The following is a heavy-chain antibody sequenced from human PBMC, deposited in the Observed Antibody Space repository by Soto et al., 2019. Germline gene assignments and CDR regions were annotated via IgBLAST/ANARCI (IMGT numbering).Heavy chain of an antibody. D-gene: IGHD3-22*01. Sequence: TLSLTCTVSGDSISTFYWGWMRQSPGKELEWIGYVYYTGSTNYNPSLKSRVTISVDRSKNQFSLKLTSANAAGTAVYYCARGRTVRNYADDSSDYFYFFDYWGQGTQVTVSS. CDR1: GDSISTFY. CDR3: ARGRTVRNYADDSSDYFYFFDY. J-gene: IGHJ4*02. V-gene: IGHV4-59*01. CDR2: VYYTGST.